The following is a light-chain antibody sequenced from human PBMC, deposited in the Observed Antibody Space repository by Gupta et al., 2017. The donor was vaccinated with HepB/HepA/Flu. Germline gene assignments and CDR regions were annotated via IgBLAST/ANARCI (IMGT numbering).Light chain of an antibody. CDR2: TAS. V-gene: IGKV1-9*01. CDR3: QQFNSSPIT. CDR1: QDINSY. J-gene: IGKJ5*01. Sequence: DIQLNQSPSFLSSSVGDRVTITCRASQDINSYLIWYQQKPGKAPNLLIYTASTLQGGVPSRFSGSGSGTEFTLTISSLQPEDLATYYCQQFNSSPITFGQGTQVDIK.